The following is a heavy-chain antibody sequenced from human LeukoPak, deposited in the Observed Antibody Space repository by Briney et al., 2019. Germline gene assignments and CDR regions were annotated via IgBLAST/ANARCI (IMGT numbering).Heavy chain of an antibody. V-gene: IGHV3-23*05. D-gene: IGHD6-19*01. CDR2: IFASGSTT. CDR3: AKSGAVAASYYYYGMDV. J-gene: IGHJ6*02. CDR1: GFTFSGYA. Sequence: GGSLRLSCAASGFTFSGYAMNWVRQAPGKGLEWVSLIFASGSTTKYADSVKGRFTISRDNSKNTLYLQMNSLRAEDTAVYYCAKSGAVAASYYYYGMDVWGQGTTVTVSS.